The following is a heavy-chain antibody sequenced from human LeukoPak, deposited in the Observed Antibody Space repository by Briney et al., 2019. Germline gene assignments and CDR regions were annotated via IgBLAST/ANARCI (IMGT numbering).Heavy chain of an antibody. D-gene: IGHD3-22*01. CDR1: GFTFSNYE. CDR2: ITTTGDRI. V-gene: IGHV3-48*03. Sequence: GGSLRLSCEASGFTFSNYEMNWVRQAPGKGLEWISYITTTGDRIQYADSVKGRFTISRDNAKNSLYLEMNSLRAEDTAVYYCAKDRYYYDSSGYYYFDYWGQGTLVTVSS. J-gene: IGHJ4*02. CDR3: AKDRYYYDSSGYYYFDY.